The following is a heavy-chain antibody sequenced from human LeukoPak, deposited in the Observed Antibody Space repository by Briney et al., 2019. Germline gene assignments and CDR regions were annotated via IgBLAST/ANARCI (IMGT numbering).Heavy chain of an antibody. V-gene: IGHV3-23*01. J-gene: IGHJ4*02. CDR3: ARLEMATKIIDY. Sequence: RGSLRLSCAASGFTFSSYAMSWVRQAPGKGLEWVSAISGSGGSTYYADSVKGRFTISRDNSKNTLYLQMNSLRAEDTAVYYCARLEMATKIIDYWGQGTLVTVSS. CDR2: ISGSGGST. D-gene: IGHD5-24*01. CDR1: GFTFSSYA.